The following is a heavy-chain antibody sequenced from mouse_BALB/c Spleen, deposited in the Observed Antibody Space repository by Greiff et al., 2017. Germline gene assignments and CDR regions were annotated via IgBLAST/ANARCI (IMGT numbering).Heavy chain of an antibody. J-gene: IGHJ4*01. CDR1: GFSLTSYG. CDR2: IWAGGST. V-gene: IGHV2-9*02. Sequence: VQRVESGPGLVAPSQSLSITCTVSGFSLTSYGVHWVRQPPGKGLEWLGVIWAGGSTNYNSALMSRLSISKDNSKSQVFLKMNSLQTDDTAMYYCARESIYYGNFYAMDYWGQGTSVTVSS. D-gene: IGHD2-1*01. CDR3: ARESIYYGNFYAMDY.